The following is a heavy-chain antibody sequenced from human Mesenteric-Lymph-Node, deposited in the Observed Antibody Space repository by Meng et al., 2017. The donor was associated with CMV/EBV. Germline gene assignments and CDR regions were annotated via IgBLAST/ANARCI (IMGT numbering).Heavy chain of an antibody. J-gene: IGHJ2*01. D-gene: IGHD3-10*01. CDR2: INHSGST. CDR3: SRRAMVRGRSGYFDL. V-gene: IGHV4-34*01. CDR1: GVSLNGYY. Sequence: VYGVSLNGYYWSWIREPTGKGLEWNGEINHSGSTNYNPSLKSRVTMSLDMSKNQFSLKLSSVTAADTAVYYCSRRAMVRGRSGYFDLWGRGTLVTVSS.